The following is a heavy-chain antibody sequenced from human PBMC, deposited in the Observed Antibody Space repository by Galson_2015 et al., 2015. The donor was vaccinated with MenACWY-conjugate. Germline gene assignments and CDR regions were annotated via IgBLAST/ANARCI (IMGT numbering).Heavy chain of an antibody. Sequence: SVKVSCKASGYTFTRYFMQWVRQAPGQGLEWMGLINPSGGSPVSAQTFAGRVTLTRDTSTNTVYMELSSLQSEDTAVYYCARGEVRFGPWGQGTLVTVSS. J-gene: IGHJ5*02. CDR2: INPSGGSP. V-gene: IGHV1-46*01. CDR1: GYTFTRYF. CDR3: ARGEVRFGP.